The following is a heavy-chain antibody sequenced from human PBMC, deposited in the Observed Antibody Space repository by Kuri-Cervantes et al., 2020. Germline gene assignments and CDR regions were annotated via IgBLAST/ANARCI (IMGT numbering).Heavy chain of an antibody. CDR3: ARGAGIIRRSRAFDI. CDR2: FDPEDGET. J-gene: IGHJ3*02. V-gene: IGHV1-24*01. CDR1: GYTLTELS. Sequence: ASVKVSCKVSGYTLTELSMHWVRQAPGKGLEWMGGFDPEDGETIYAQKFQGRVTITADKSTSTAYMELSSLRSEDTAVYYCARGAGIIRRSRAFDIWGQGTMVTVSS. D-gene: IGHD1-14*01.